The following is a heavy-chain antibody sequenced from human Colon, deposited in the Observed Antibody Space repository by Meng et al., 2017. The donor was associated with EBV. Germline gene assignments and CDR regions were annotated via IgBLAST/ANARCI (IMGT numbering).Heavy chain of an antibody. CDR1: GGSFNGYF. CDR2: INDSGST. J-gene: IGHJ4*02. V-gene: IGHV4-34*09. CDR3: ARGPDYFDSGSYSYFDS. D-gene: IGHD3-22*01. Sequence: QVQLQESGPGLVKPSQTLSLTCDVYGGSFNGYFWSWIRQTPGRGLEWIGDINDSGSTRYNPSLKSRVTISVDTSSSQFSLTMTSVTAADTAIYYCARGPDYFDSGSYSYFDSWGQGPLVTVSS.